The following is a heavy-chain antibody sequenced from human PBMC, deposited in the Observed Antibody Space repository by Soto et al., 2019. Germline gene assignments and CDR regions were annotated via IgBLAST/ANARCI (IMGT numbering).Heavy chain of an antibody. CDR1: GFTFSRYG. D-gene: IGHD6-13*01. J-gene: IGHJ4*02. CDR3: AKRVEYGSPTHYFDY. V-gene: IGHV3-23*01. Sequence: EVQLLESGGGLAQAGGSLRLACAASGFTFSRYGMSWVRQAPGKGLEWVSAISESGGSTYYADSVKGRLTISRDNSKNTLYLQMNSLRAEDTAVYYCAKRVEYGSPTHYFDYWGQGTLVTVSS. CDR2: ISESGGST.